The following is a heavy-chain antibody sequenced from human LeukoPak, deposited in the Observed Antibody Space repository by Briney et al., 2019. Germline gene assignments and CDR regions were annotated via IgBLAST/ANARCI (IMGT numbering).Heavy chain of an antibody. J-gene: IGHJ4*02. CDR3: ARGPATPYPDLDY. D-gene: IGHD5-24*01. V-gene: IGHV1-2*04. Sequence: GASVKVSCKASGYTFTGYYMHWVRQAPGQGLEWMGWINPNSGGTNYAQKFQGWVTMTRDTSISTAYMELSRLRSDDTAVYYCARGPATPYPDLDYWGQGTLVTVSS. CDR1: GYTFTGYY. CDR2: INPNSGGT.